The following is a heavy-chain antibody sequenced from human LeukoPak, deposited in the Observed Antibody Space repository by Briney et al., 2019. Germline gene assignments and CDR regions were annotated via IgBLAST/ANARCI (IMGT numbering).Heavy chain of an antibody. CDR1: GCSISSYY. V-gene: IGHV4-59*01. D-gene: IGHD1-14*01. J-gene: IGHJ4*02. CDR3: ARGWNHAGFDY. Sequence: SETLSLTCTVSGCSISSYYWSWIRQPPGKGLEWIGYIYYSGSTNYNPSLKSRVTISVDTSKNQFSLKLSSVTTADTAVYYCARGWNHAGFDYWGQGTLVTVSS. CDR2: IYYSGST.